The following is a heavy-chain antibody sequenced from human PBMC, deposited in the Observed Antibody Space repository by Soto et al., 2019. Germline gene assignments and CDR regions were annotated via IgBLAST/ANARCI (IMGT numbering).Heavy chain of an antibody. CDR1: GFTFSSYG. CDR2: ISYDGSNK. Sequence: QVQLVESGGGVVQPGRSLRLSCAASGFTFSSYGMHWVRQAPGKGLEWVAVISYDGSNKYYADSVKGRFTISRDNSKNTLYLQMNNLRAEDTAVYYCARGSPQYYYGMDVWGQGTTVTVSS. V-gene: IGHV3-30*03. CDR3: ARGSPQYYYGMDV. J-gene: IGHJ6*02.